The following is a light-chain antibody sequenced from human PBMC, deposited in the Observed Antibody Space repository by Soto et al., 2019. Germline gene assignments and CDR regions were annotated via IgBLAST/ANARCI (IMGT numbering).Light chain of an antibody. CDR1: QSVSSN. Sequence: EIVMTQSPATLSVSPGERATLSCRASQSVSSNLAWYQQKPGQAPRLLMYGASTRATGVAARFSGSGSGTEFTLTISSLQSEDFGVYYCQQYNIWPPTFGGGTKVEI. J-gene: IGKJ4*01. CDR3: QQYNIWPPT. CDR2: GAS. V-gene: IGKV3-15*01.